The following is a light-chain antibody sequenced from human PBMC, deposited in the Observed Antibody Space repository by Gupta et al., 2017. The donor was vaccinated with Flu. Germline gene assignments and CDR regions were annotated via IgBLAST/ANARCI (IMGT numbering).Light chain of an antibody. CDR1: QSIVNS. J-gene: IGKJ5*01. CDR3: QQKNHYPIT. V-gene: IGKV1-5*03. Sequence: DTETTQSASTVSVSVGDSVPLTCRASQSIVNSLAWYQQKTGRAPKLLIYRSSKLETGVPPTFRGGGCVREFTLIISRPQRHDFAHYYSQQKNHYPITFGQGTQMEI. CDR2: RSS.